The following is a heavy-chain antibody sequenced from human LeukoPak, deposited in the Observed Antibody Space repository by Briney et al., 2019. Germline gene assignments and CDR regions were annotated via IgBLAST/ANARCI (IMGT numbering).Heavy chain of an antibody. J-gene: IGHJ4*02. D-gene: IGHD3-10*01. CDR1: GGSISGWY. Sequence: SETLSLTCTVSGGSISGWYWSWIRQPPGKGLEWIGYIYGSGNTNYNPSLKSRVTMSIDTSKNQFSLNLSSVTAADTAVYYCAREVYGSGRVRNFDSWGQGTLVTVSS. CDR3: AREVYGSGRVRNFDS. CDR2: IYGSGNT. V-gene: IGHV4-59*12.